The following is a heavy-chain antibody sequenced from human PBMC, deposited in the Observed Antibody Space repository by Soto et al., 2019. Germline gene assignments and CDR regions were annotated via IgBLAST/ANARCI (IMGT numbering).Heavy chain of an antibody. CDR1: GGSISSGGYY. CDR2: IYYSGST. D-gene: IGHD5-18*01. Sequence: QVQLQESGPGLVKPSQTLSLTCTVSGGSISSGGYYWSWIRQHPGKGLEWIGYIYYSGSTYYNPSLKSLVTISLDTPKSQCSLKLCSVTAADTAVYYCARALGYSSVLYYFDYWGQGTLVTVSS. V-gene: IGHV4-31*01. J-gene: IGHJ4*02. CDR3: ARALGYSSVLYYFDY.